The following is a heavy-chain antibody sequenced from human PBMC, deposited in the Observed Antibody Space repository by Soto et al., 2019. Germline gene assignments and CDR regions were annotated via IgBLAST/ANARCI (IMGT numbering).Heavy chain of an antibody. J-gene: IGHJ3*02. CDR2: ISGSGDST. CDR1: GFTFSSYG. Sequence: GGSLRLSCAASGFTFSSYGMSWVRQAPGKGLECVSVISGSGDSTYYANSVKGRFTISRDNSKNTLYLQMGSLRAEDMAVYYCARARWFGESHAFDIWGQGTMVTVSS. D-gene: IGHD3-10*01. CDR3: ARARWFGESHAFDI. V-gene: IGHV3-23*01.